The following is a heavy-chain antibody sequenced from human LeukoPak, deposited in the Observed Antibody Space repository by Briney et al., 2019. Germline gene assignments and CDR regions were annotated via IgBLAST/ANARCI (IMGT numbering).Heavy chain of an antibody. J-gene: IGHJ4*02. Sequence: GGSLRLSCVVSGFTVRNFGMHWVRQAPGKGLEWVAVIYYDGSDKYYVDSVKGRFAVSRDNSKNTLYLQMNNLRVEDTAVYHCARDRSQHYFDYWGQGALVTVSS. CDR2: IYYDGSDK. CDR1: GFTVRNFG. CDR3: ARDRSQHYFDY. V-gene: IGHV3-33*01. D-gene: IGHD5-18*01.